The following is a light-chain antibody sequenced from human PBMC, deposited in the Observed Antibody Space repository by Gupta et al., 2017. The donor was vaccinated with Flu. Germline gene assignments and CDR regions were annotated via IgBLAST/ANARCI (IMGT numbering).Light chain of an antibody. J-gene: IGKJ2*03. CDR3: QHEDHLPTS. Sequence: DIQMTQSPSSLSASVGDRVTITCQASQDISTYLNWYQQKPGKAPKLLIYDASTLETGVPSRFSGSGSETDFTFTISSLQPEDVATYYCQHEDHLPTSFGQGTKMEIK. V-gene: IGKV1-33*01. CDR2: DAS. CDR1: QDISTY.